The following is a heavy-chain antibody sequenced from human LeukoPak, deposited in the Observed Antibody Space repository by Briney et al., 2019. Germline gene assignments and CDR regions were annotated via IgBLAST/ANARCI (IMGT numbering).Heavy chain of an antibody. Sequence: GASVKVSCKASGYTFTSYGISWVRQAPGQGLEWMGWISAYNGNTNYAQKLQGRVTMTTDTSTSTAYMELRSLRSDDTAVYYCARDLVRGVTNANYYYYYGMDVWGQGTTVTVSS. V-gene: IGHV1-18*01. D-gene: IGHD3-10*01. CDR2: ISAYNGNT. CDR1: GYTFTSYG. J-gene: IGHJ6*02. CDR3: ARDLVRGVTNANYYYYYGMDV.